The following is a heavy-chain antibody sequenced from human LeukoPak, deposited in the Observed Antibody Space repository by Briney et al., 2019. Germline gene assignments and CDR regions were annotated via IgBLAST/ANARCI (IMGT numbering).Heavy chain of an antibody. V-gene: IGHV3-74*01. J-gene: IGHJ4*02. CDR2: INSDGSGT. CDR1: EFTFSNYW. D-gene: IGHD3-10*01. CDR3: AREVGSGNSDRYFDY. Sequence: PGGSLRLSCAASEFTFSNYWIHWVRQAPGKGLVWVSRINSDGSGTNYADSVKGQFTISRDNSNNTLYLQMKSLRAEDTAVYYCAREVGSGNSDRYFDYWGQGTLVTVSS.